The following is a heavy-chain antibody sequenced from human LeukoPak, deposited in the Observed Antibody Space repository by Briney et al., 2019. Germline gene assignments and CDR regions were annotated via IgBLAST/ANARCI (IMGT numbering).Heavy chain of an antibody. J-gene: IGHJ4*02. CDR3: ARHRAGGYCAVGDCFVHTF. CDR1: GFTFSSYA. CDR2: ISYDGSNK. Sequence: GGSLRLSCAASGFTFSSYAMHWVRQAPGKGLEWVAVISYDGSNKYYADSVKGRFTISRDNSKNTLYLQMNSLRADDTAVYYCARHRAGGYCAVGDCFVHTFWGQGTLVTVSS. D-gene: IGHD2-8*02. V-gene: IGHV3-30-3*01.